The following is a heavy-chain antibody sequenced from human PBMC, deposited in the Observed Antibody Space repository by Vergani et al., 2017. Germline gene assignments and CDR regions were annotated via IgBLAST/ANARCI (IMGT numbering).Heavy chain of an antibody. CDR3: ARDQGYSSSSSYYYYGMDV. V-gene: IGHV3-33*01. J-gene: IGHJ6*02. CDR1: GFTFSSYG. CDR2: IWYDGSNK. D-gene: IGHD6-6*01. Sequence: QVQLVESGGGVVQPGRSLRLSCAASGFTFSSYGMHWVRQAPGKGLEWVAVIWYDGSNKYYADSVKGRFTISRDNSKNTLYLQMNSLRAEDTAVYYCARDQGYSSSSSYYYYGMDVWGQGTTVTGSS.